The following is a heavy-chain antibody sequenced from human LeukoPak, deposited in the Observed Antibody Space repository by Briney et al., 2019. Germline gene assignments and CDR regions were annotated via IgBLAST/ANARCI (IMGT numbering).Heavy chain of an antibody. J-gene: IGHJ4*02. CDR2: IKEDGSRK. CDR1: GFSFSDYS. Sequence: PGGSLRLSCAASGFSFSDYSMNWVRQAPGKGLEWVANIKEDGSRKNYVDSVKGRFSISRDNAKNSLFLEMNSLRAEDTAVYYCASDRGWSQFDYWGQGTQVIVSS. CDR3: ASDRGWSQFDY. D-gene: IGHD2-15*01. V-gene: IGHV3-7*01.